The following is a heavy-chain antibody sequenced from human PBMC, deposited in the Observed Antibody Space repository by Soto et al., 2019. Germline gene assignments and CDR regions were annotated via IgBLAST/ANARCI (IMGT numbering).Heavy chain of an antibody. CDR1: GFTFSSYS. D-gene: IGHD4-17*01. V-gene: IGHV3-21*01. CDR3: ARDSPAGDYEGVFDY. J-gene: IGHJ4*02. Sequence: EVQLVESGGGLVKPGGSLRLSCAASGFTFSSYSMNWVRQAPGKGLEWVSSISSSSSYIYYADSVKGRFTISRDNAKNSLYLQMNGLRAEDTAVYYCARDSPAGDYEGVFDYWGQGTLVTVSS. CDR2: ISSSSSYI.